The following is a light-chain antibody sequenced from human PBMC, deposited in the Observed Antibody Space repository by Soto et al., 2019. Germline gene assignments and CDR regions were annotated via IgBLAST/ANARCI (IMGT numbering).Light chain of an antibody. V-gene: IGKV3D-15*01. J-gene: IGKJ5*01. Sequence: ETVLTQSPDTLSVSPGERATLSCRASQGVSTNLAWYQQKPGQAPRLLIYTASTRATGIPARVSGSGSGTEFTLTISSLQSEDFGVYYCQQYNNWPVTFGRGTRLEIK. CDR1: QGVSTN. CDR3: QQYNNWPVT. CDR2: TAS.